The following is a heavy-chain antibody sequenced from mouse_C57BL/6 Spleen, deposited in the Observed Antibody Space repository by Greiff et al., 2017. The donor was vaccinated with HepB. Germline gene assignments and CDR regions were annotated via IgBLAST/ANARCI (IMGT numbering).Heavy chain of an antibody. Sequence: QVQLQQPGAELVRPGSSVKLSCKASGYTFTSYWMDWVKQRPGQGLEWIGNIYPSDSETHYNQKFKDKATLTVDKSSSTAYMQLSSLTSEDSAVYYCARADSSGYGYAMDYWGQGTSVTVSS. CDR1: GYTFTSYW. V-gene: IGHV1-61*01. D-gene: IGHD3-2*02. J-gene: IGHJ4*01. CDR3: ARADSSGYGYAMDY. CDR2: IYPSDSET.